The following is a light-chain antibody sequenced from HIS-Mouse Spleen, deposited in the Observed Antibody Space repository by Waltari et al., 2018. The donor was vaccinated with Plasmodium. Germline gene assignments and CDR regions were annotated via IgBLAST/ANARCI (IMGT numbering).Light chain of an antibody. CDR2: EDS. CDR1: SLPTKH. J-gene: IGLJ3*02. V-gene: IGLV3-10*01. Sequence: SYELTQPPPVSVSPGQTARNTCPGDSLPTKHAYCYKQKSGQAPVLVIYEDSKRPSGIPERFSGSSSGTMATLTISGAQVEDEADYYCYSTDSSGNHRVFGGGTKLTVL. CDR3: YSTDSSGNHRV.